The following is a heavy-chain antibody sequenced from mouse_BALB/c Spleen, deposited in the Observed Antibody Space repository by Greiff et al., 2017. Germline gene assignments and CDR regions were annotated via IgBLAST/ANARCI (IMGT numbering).Heavy chain of an antibody. V-gene: IGHV14-4*02. Sequence: EVQLQESGAELVRSGASVKLSCTASGFNIKDYYMHWVKQRPEQGLEWIGWIDPENGDTEYAPKFQGKATMTADTSSNTAYLQLSSLTSEDTAVYYCNFYYGNYGYAMDYWGQGTSVTVSS. J-gene: IGHJ4*01. CDR1: GFNIKDYY. CDR2: IDPENGDT. D-gene: IGHD2-1*01. CDR3: NFYYGNYGYAMDY.